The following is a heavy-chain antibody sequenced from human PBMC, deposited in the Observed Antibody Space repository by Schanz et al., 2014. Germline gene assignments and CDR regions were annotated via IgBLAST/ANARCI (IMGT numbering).Heavy chain of an antibody. CDR2: ISGRGDST. CDR1: GFTVNTNY. Sequence: EVRLVESGGCLVQPGGSLRLSCAVSGFTVNTNYMTWVRQAPGKGLEWVSLISGRGDSTHYADSVKGRFTISRDNSRKTLSLQMNSLRAEDTAVYYCAKHRHYADNNGYPGIDYWGQGTLVTVS. J-gene: IGHJ4*02. CDR3: AKHRHYADNNGYPGIDY. D-gene: IGHD3-16*01. V-gene: IGHV3-23*04.